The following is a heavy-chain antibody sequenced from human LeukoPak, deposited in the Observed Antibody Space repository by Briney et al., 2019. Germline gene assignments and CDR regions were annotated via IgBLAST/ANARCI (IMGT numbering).Heavy chain of an antibody. CDR3: ARDHRQYYDFWSGYYSGYNWFDP. V-gene: IGHV4-4*07. Sequence: SETLSLTCTVSGGSISSYYWSWIRQPAGKGLEWIGRIYTSGSTNFNPSLKSRVTVSVDTSKNQFSLKRSSVTAADTAVYYCARDHRQYYDFWSGYYSGYNWFDPWGQGTLVTVSS. D-gene: IGHD3-3*01. CDR1: GGSISSYY. J-gene: IGHJ5*02. CDR2: IYTSGST.